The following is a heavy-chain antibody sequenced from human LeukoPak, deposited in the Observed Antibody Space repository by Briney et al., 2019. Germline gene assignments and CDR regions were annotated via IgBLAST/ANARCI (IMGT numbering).Heavy chain of an antibody. CDR2: IIPILGIA. CDR3: ARAAVVTEYYFDY. CDR1: GGTFSSYA. Sequence: SVMVSCKASGGTFSSYAISWVRQAPGQGLEWMGRIIPILGIANYAQKFQGRVTITADKSTSTAYMELSSLRSEDTAVYYCARAAVVTEYYFDYWGQGTLVTVSS. D-gene: IGHD2-15*01. V-gene: IGHV1-69*04. J-gene: IGHJ4*02.